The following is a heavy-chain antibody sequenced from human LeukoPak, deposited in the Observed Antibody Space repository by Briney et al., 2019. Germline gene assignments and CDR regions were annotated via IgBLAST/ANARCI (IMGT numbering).Heavy chain of an antibody. J-gene: IGHJ4*02. D-gene: IGHD2-2*01. CDR1: GGTFSSYA. Sequence: ASVKVSCNASGGTFSSYAISWVRQAPGQGLEWMGGIIPIFGTANYAQKFQGRVTITADESTSTAYMELSSLRSEDTAVYYCARSVGFWSSTSCLPHLNYGGREPRVTVSS. CDR3: ARSVGFWSSTSCLPHLNY. V-gene: IGHV1-69*13. CDR2: IIPIFGTA.